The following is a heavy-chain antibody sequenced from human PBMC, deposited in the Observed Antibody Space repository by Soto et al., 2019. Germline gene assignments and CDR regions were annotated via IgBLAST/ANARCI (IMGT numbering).Heavy chain of an antibody. J-gene: IGHJ4*02. V-gene: IGHV4-59*08. Sequence: PSGPLSLTYTVSGGSISNFYWSWIRQSPGKGLEWIGYIYYSGSANYNPSLQSRVSISIDTSKDQFSLKLSSVTAADTAIYYCAKGNGYYFYWGPGTLVTVSS. CDR2: IYYSGSA. CDR3: AKGNGYYFY. D-gene: IGHD1-26*01. CDR1: GGSISNFY.